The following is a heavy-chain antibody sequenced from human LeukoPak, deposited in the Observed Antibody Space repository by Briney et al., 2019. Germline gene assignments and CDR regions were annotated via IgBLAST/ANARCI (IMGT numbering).Heavy chain of an antibody. Sequence: SQTLSLTCAISGDSVSSTSAAWNWLRQSPSRGPEWLGRTFYRSNWYNDYALSVRSRITIAADTSKNQFSLQLNSVTPEDTAVYYCVRDSAYGLDALDIWDQGTMVTVSP. J-gene: IGHJ3*02. V-gene: IGHV6-1*01. CDR3: VRDSAYGLDALDI. D-gene: IGHD5-12*01. CDR2: TFYRSNWYN. CDR1: GDSVSSTSAA.